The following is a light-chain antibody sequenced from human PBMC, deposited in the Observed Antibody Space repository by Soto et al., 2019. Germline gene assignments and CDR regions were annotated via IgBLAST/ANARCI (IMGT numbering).Light chain of an antibody. J-gene: IGLJ3*02. CDR2: SNN. CDR3: AAWDGSLNGWV. V-gene: IGLV1-44*01. CDR1: NSNIGSNT. Sequence: QSVLTQPPSASGTPGQRVTISCSGSNSNIGSNTVNWYQQLPGTAPKVVVYSNNQRPLGVPDRFSGSKSGTSASLAISGLQSEDEADYYCAAWDGSLNGWVFGGGTKLTVL.